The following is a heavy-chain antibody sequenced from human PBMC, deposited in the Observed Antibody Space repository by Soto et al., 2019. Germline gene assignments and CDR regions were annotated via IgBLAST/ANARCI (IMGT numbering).Heavy chain of an antibody. CDR2: ISSSSSYI. Sequence: GGSLRLSCAASGFTFSSYSMNWVRQAPGKGLEWVSSISSSSSYIYYADSVKGRFTISRDNAKNSLYLQMNSLRAEETAVYYCARVIAVAVAVDYWGQGTLVTVSS. V-gene: IGHV3-21*01. CDR1: GFTFSSYS. CDR3: ARVIAVAVAVDY. D-gene: IGHD6-19*01. J-gene: IGHJ4*02.